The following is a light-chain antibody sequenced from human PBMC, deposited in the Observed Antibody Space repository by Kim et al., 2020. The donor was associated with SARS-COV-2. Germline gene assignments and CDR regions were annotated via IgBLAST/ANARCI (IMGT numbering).Light chain of an antibody. J-gene: IGLJ1*01. CDR1: SSNIGSNT. CDR3: AAWDDSLNGYV. Sequence: ELTQPPSASGTPGQRVTISCSGSSSNIGSNTVNWYQQLPGTAPKLLIYSNNQRPSGVPDRFSGSKSGTSASLAISGLQSEDDADYYCAAWDDSLNGYVFGTGTKVTVL. V-gene: IGLV1-44*01. CDR2: SNN.